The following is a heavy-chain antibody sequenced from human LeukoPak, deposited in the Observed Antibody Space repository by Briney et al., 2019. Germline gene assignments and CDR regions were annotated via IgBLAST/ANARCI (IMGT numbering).Heavy chain of an antibody. CDR1: GYTFTSYD. J-gene: IGHJ4*02. CDR3: ARVDRRTVVVPAAVAY. V-gene: IGHV1-8*01. D-gene: IGHD2-2*01. CDR2: MNPNSGNT. Sequence: ASVKVSCKASGYTFTSYDINWVRQATGQGLEWMGWMNPNSGNTGYAQKFQGRVTMTRNTTISTAYMELSSLRSEDTAVYYCARVDRRTVVVPAAVAYWGQGTLVTVSS.